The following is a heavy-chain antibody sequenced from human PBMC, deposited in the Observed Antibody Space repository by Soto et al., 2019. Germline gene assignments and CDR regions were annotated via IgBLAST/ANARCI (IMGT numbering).Heavy chain of an antibody. V-gene: IGHV3-30-3*01. CDR1: GFTFSSYA. CDR3: AREPPAAGTPYYYGMDV. D-gene: IGHD6-13*01. J-gene: IGHJ6*02. CDR2: ISYDGSSK. Sequence: QVQLVESGGGVVQPVRSLRLSCAASGFTFSSYAMHWVRQAPGKGLEWVAVISYDGSSKYYADSVKGRFTISRDNSKNTLYLQMNSLRAEDTAVYYCAREPPAAGTPYYYGMDVWGQGTTVTVSS.